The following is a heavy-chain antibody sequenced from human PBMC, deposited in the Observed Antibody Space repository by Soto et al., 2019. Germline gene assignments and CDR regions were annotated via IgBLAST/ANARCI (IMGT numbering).Heavy chain of an antibody. Sequence: QVQLQQWGAGLLKPSETLSLTCAVYGGSFSGYYWSWIRQPPGKGLEWIGEINHSGSTNYNPSLKSRVTISVDTSKNQFSLKLSSVTAADTAVYYCARGRYCSGGSCPTALDYWGQGTLVTVSS. V-gene: IGHV4-34*01. CDR2: INHSGST. CDR3: ARGRYCSGGSCPTALDY. J-gene: IGHJ4*02. D-gene: IGHD2-15*01. CDR1: GGSFSGYY.